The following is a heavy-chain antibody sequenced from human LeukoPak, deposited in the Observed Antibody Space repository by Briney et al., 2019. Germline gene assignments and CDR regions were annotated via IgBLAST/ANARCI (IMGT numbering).Heavy chain of an antibody. CDR2: IHYTGST. J-gene: IGHJ4*02. Sequence: SETLSLTCAVSGGSVSSGSYYWTWIRQPPGKGLEWIGCIHYTGSTNYNPSLKSRVTISADTSKNQFSLKLSSVTAADTAVYYCARDEYYYDSRGYSYYFDYWGQGTLVTVSS. V-gene: IGHV4-61*01. CDR3: ARDEYYYDSRGYSYYFDY. D-gene: IGHD3-22*01. CDR1: GGSVSSGSYY.